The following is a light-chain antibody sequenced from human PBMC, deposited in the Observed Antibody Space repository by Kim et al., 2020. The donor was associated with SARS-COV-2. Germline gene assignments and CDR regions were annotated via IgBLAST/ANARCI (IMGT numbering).Light chain of an antibody. Sequence: DIQVTQSPSSLSVSIGDRVTITCQASQDIKYSLNWYQQKPGKAPKLLIFDASTLARGVPSRFSGSGSGTDFSLIITSLQPEDIATYYCQKYDNLPPIFGQGTRLEIK. CDR2: DAS. CDR1: QDIKYS. V-gene: IGKV1-33*01. J-gene: IGKJ5*01. CDR3: QKYDNLPPI.